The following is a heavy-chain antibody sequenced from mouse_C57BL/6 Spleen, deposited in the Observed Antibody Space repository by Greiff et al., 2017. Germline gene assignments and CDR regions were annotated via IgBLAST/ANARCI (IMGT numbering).Heavy chain of an antibody. D-gene: IGHD2-1*01. V-gene: IGHV1-52*01. Sequence: QVQLQQPGAELVRPGSSVKLSCKASGYTFTSYWMHWVKQRPIQGLEWIGNIDPSDSETHYNQKFKDKATLTVDKSSSTAYMQLSSLTSEDSAVYYCAMVTTPGTGFAYWGQGTLVTVSA. CDR1: GYTFTSYW. CDR3: AMVTTPGTGFAY. CDR2: IDPSDSET. J-gene: IGHJ3*01.